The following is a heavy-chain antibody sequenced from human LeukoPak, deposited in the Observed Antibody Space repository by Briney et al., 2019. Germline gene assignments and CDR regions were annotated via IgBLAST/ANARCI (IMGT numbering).Heavy chain of an antibody. CDR2: INHSGST. V-gene: IGHV4-34*01. Sequence: SETLSLTCAVYGGSFSGYYWGWIRQPPGKGLEWIGEINHSGSTNYNPSLKSRVTISVDTSKNQFSLKLSSVTAVDTAVYYCAVVAGGLDYWGQGTLVTVSS. J-gene: IGHJ4*02. D-gene: IGHD6-19*01. CDR1: GGSFSGYY. CDR3: AVVAGGLDY.